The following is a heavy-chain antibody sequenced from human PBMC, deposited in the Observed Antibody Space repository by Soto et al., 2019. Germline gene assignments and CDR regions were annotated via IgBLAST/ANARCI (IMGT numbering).Heavy chain of an antibody. J-gene: IGHJ5*02. CDR2: IYYSDSA. V-gene: IGHV4-59*01. CDR1: GCSISSYY. D-gene: IGHD3-22*01. Sequence: PSETLSLTCTVSGCSISSYYWSWIRQPPGKGLEWIGYIYYSDSANYNPSLKSRVIISDDTSKNQFSLRLSSVTAADTAVYYCVRAYYDTFGYSLDPWGQGTLVTVSS. CDR3: VRAYYDTFGYSLDP.